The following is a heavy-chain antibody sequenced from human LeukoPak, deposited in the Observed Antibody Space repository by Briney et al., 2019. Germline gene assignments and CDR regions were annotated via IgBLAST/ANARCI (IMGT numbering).Heavy chain of an antibody. V-gene: IGHV1-18*01. CDR2: ISAYNGAT. CDR3: ARSSPFDVGVVINHYYYYYYMDV. J-gene: IGHJ6*03. CDR1: GYTFTSYG. Sequence: ASVKVSCKASGYTFTSYGISWVRQAPGQGLEWMGWISAYNGATNYAHKFQGRVTMTTDTPTTTAYMELRSLRSDDTAVYYCARSSPFDVGVVINHYYYYYYMDVWGKGTTVTVSS. D-gene: IGHD3-3*01.